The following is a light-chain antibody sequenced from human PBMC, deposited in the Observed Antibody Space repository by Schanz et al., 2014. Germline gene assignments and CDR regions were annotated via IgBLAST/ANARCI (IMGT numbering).Light chain of an antibody. J-gene: IGKJ1*01. Sequence: EIVLTQSPATLSLSPGARATLSCRASQSVSRYFAWYQQKPGQAPRLLLYGASSRAAGIPDRFSGSGSGKDFILTISRLEPEDLAVCYCKQFSKFPLTFGQGTMVEIK. CDR2: GAS. CDR3: KQFSKFPLT. V-gene: IGKV3-20*01. CDR1: QSVSRY.